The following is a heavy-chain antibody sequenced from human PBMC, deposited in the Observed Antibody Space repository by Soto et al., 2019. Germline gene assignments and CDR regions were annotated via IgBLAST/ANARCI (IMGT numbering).Heavy chain of an antibody. CDR2: INPSGGST. Sequence: ASVKLSCKASGYTFTSYYMHWVRQAPGQGLEWMGIINPSGGSTSYAQKFQGRVTMTRDTSTSTVYMELSSLRSEDTAVYYCAALPDYYDSSGDIDYWGQGTLVTVSS. J-gene: IGHJ4*02. CDR3: AALPDYYDSSGDIDY. V-gene: IGHV1-46*01. D-gene: IGHD3-22*01. CDR1: GYTFTSYY.